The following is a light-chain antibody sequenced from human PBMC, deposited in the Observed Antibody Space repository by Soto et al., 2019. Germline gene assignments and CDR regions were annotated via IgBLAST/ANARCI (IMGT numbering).Light chain of an antibody. Sequence: QSVLTQPPSASGSPGQSVTISCTGTSSDVGGYNYVSWYQQHPGKAPKIMIYEVSKRPSGVPDRFSGSKSGNTASLTVSGLQAEDEADYYCNSYAGSNNVVFGGGTKLTVL. CDR1: SSDVGGYNY. CDR3: NSYAGSNNVV. V-gene: IGLV2-8*01. J-gene: IGLJ2*01. CDR2: EVS.